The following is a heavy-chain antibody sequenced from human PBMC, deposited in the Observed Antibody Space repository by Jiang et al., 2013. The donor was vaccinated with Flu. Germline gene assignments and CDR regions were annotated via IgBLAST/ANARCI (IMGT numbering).Heavy chain of an antibody. CDR1: GFTFYNTW. CDR3: TTGLHSGGRSGY. V-gene: IGHV3-15*01. D-gene: IGHD1-26*01. Sequence: QLVESGGDLVKPGDSLRLSCAASGFTFYNTWMTWVRQAPGKGLEWVGRIRSKTDGETSDYALSVEGRFNISRDDAQNILYLQMNSLKTEDTAIYYCTTGLHSGGRSGYWGPGTLVTVSS. J-gene: IGHJ1*01. CDR2: IRSKTDGETS.